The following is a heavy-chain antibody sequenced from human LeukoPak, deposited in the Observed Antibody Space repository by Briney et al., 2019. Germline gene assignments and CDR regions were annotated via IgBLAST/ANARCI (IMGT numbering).Heavy chain of an antibody. D-gene: IGHD2-21*02. CDR2: IYNRGST. CDR1: GGSTSSYY. Sequence: SETLSLTCTVPGGSTSSYYCSWIRQPPGKGLEWIGYIYNRGSTNYNPSLKSRVTISVDTSKNQFSLKVSSVTAADTAMYYCATINAGGDVVLWGQGTLVTVSS. CDR3: ATINAGGDVVL. V-gene: IGHV4-59*03. J-gene: IGHJ5*02.